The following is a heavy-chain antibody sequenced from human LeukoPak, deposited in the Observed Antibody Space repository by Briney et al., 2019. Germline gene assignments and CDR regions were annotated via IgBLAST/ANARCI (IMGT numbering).Heavy chain of an antibody. Sequence: SETLSLTCTVSGGSISSYYWSWIRQPPGKGLEWIGYIHYSGSTNYNPSLKSRVTISVDTSKNHFSLKLSSVTAADTAVYYCARDTGYGGNPDYSGQGTLVTVCS. V-gene: IGHV4-59*01. J-gene: IGHJ4*02. CDR1: GGSISSYY. CDR2: IHYSGST. D-gene: IGHD4-23*01. CDR3: ARDTGYGGNPDY.